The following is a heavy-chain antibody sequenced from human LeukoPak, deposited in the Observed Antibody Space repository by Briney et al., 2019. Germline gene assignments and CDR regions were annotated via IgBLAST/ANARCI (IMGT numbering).Heavy chain of an antibody. CDR2: ISPYNGDT. D-gene: IGHD2/OR15-2a*01. V-gene: IGHV1-18*04. CDR3: ARDSRAYTFPFDY. J-gene: IGHJ4*02. Sequence: GASVKVSCKTSGYTFTSYAVGWVRQAPRQGLEWMGWISPYNGDTKYAQNVQGRLTLTTDTSTRTVYMELRSLRSDDTAVYYCARDSRAYTFPFDYWGQGTLVTVSS. CDR1: GYTFTSYA.